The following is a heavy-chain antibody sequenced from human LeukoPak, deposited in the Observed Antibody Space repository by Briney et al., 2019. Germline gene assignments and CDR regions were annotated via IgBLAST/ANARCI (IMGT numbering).Heavy chain of an antibody. V-gene: IGHV3-23*01. CDR1: GFTFSSYA. D-gene: IGHD3-16*02. J-gene: IGHJ3*02. Sequence: GGSLRLSCAASGFTFSSYAMSWVRPAPGKGLEWVSAISGSGGSTYYADSVKGRFTISRDNSKNTLYLQMNSLRAEDTAVYYCAKRGDYDYVWGSYPWGAFDIWGQGTMVAVSS. CDR3: AKRGDYDYVWGSYPWGAFDI. CDR2: ISGSGGST.